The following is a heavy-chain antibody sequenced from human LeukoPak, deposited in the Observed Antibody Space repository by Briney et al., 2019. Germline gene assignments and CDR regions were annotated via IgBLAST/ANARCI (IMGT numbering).Heavy chain of an antibody. Sequence: GGSLRLSCAASGFTFSSYAMSWVRQAPGRGLEWVSTIGSGGGSTYYPDSVKGQFTISRDNSKSTVYLQMNSLRAEDTAVYYCAKGFGSGSYYDLGIRGCWGQGTLVTVSS. CDR2: IGSGGGST. V-gene: IGHV3-23*01. CDR1: GFTFSSYA. CDR3: AKGFGSGSYYDLGIRGC. D-gene: IGHD3-10*01. J-gene: IGHJ4*02.